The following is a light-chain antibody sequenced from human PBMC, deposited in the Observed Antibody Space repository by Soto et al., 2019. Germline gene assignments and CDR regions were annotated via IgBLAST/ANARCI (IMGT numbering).Light chain of an antibody. CDR3: QQRSNWPPIT. V-gene: IGKV3-11*01. J-gene: IGKJ5*01. Sequence: EFVLTQSPATLSLSPGERATLSCRASQSVSSSYLAWYQQKPGQAPRLLIYDASNRATGIPARFSGSGSGTDSTLTISSLEPEDLAVYYCQQRSNWPPITFGQGTRLEIK. CDR1: QSVSSSY. CDR2: DAS.